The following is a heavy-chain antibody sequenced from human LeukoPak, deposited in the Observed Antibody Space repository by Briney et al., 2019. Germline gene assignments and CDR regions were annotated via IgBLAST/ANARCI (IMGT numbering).Heavy chain of an antibody. J-gene: IGHJ4*02. CDR1: GFTFSRYS. Sequence: PGGSLRLSCAASGFTFSRYSMNWVRQAPGKVMEWVSSFISSSSYIYYTDSMEGRLTVSRNNAKNSLYLQMNSLRAEDTAVYYCARVAEDSSGWYGWDPYYFDYWGQGTLVTVSS. CDR2: FISSSSYI. CDR3: ARVAEDSSGWYGWDPYYFDY. V-gene: IGHV3-21*01. D-gene: IGHD6-19*01.